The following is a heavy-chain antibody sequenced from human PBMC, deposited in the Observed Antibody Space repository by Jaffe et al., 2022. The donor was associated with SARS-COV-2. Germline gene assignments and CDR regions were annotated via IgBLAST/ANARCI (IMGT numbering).Heavy chain of an antibody. Sequence: QVQLQESGPGLVKPSETLSLTCTVSGGSISSYYWSWIRQPPGKGLEWIGYIYYSGSTNYNPSLKSRVTISVDTSKNQFSLKLSSVTAADTAVYYCARGDYYDSSGYLIHNPLGAFDIWGQGTMVTVSS. D-gene: IGHD3-22*01. V-gene: IGHV4-59*01. CDR2: IYYSGST. CDR3: ARGDYYDSSGYLIHNPLGAFDI. CDR1: GGSISSYY. J-gene: IGHJ3*02.